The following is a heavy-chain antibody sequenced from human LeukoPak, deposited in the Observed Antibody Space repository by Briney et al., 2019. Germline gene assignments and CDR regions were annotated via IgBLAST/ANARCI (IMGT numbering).Heavy chain of an antibody. J-gene: IGHJ4*02. Sequence: SETLSLTCAVYGGSFSGYYWSWIRQPPGKGLEWIGYIYYSGSTNYNPSLKSRVTISVDTSKNQFSLKLSSVTAADTAVYYCASADGYGFNYFDYWGQGTLVTVSS. D-gene: IGHD5-18*01. V-gene: IGHV4-59*01. CDR3: ASADGYGFNYFDY. CDR2: IYYSGST. CDR1: GGSFSGYY.